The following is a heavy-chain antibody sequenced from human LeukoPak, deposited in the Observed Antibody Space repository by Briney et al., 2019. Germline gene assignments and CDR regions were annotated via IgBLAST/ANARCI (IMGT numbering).Heavy chain of an antibody. V-gene: IGHV3-21*01. CDR2: ISSGSSDI. D-gene: IGHD5-18*01. Sequence: PGRSLRLSCAASGFTFSTNSMTWVRQAPGKGLEWVSSISSGSSDISYADSVKGRFTISRDNAKYSLYLQVNSLRAEDTAVYYCARLTGVVNAFDYWGQGTLVTVSS. CDR1: GFTFSTNS. J-gene: IGHJ4*02. CDR3: ARLTGVVNAFDY.